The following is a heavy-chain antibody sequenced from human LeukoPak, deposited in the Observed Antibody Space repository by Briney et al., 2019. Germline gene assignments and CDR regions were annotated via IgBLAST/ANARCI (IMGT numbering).Heavy chain of an antibody. V-gene: IGHV4-38-2*02. J-gene: IGHJ4*02. D-gene: IGHD2-2*01. Sequence: NPSETLSLTCTVSGYSISSGYYWGWIRQPPGKGLEWIGSMFHSGSTYYSPSLKSRVTISLDTSKNQVSLKLSSVTAADTAVYYCARVRVSYYAFLDYWGQGTLVTVSS. CDR3: ARVRVSYYAFLDY. CDR1: GYSISSGYY. CDR2: MFHSGST.